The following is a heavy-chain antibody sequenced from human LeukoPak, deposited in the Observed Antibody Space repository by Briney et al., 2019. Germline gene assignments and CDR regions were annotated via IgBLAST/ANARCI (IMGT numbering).Heavy chain of an antibody. D-gene: IGHD3-22*01. J-gene: IGHJ4*02. V-gene: IGHV3-48*01. CDR1: GFTFSSYT. Sequence: PGRSLGLFCAASGFTFSSYTMNWVRQAPGKGLEWVSYISSSGSTIYYADSVKGRLTISRDNVKNSLYLRMNSLRAEDTAVYYCARDDISTGYTLFDYWGQGTQVIVSS. CDR3: ARDDISTGYTLFDY. CDR2: ISSSGSTI.